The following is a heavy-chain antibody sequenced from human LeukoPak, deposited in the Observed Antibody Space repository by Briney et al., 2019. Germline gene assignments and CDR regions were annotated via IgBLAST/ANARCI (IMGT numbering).Heavy chain of an antibody. CDR2: INHSGSA. D-gene: IGHD2-15*01. V-gene: IGHV4-34*01. J-gene: IGHJ4*02. Sequence: SETLSLTCAVYGASLGEFYWSWIRQSPGKGLEWIAEINHSGSANYNPSVKNPVSISVDTSKNQFSLTLGSVTAADTAVYYCVRSGSSNPKNRRFSSLAASRGAKSYYFDYWAQGPLVPVSS. CDR3: VRSGSSNPKNRRFSSLAASRGAKSYYFDY. CDR1: GASLGEFY.